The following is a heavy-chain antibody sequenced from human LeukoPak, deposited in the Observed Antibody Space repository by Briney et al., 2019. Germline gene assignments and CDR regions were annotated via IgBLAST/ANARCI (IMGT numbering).Heavy chain of an antibody. Sequence: GGSLRLSCAASGFTFSSYGMHWVRQAPGKGLEWVAVIWYDGSNKYYADSVKGRFTISRDNSKNTLYLQMNSLRAEDTAVYYCARDSGDLRGYGDYIREDYWGQGTLVTVSS. D-gene: IGHD4-17*01. CDR3: ARDSGDLRGYGDYIREDY. CDR2: IWYDGSNK. V-gene: IGHV3-33*01. CDR1: GFTFSSYG. J-gene: IGHJ4*02.